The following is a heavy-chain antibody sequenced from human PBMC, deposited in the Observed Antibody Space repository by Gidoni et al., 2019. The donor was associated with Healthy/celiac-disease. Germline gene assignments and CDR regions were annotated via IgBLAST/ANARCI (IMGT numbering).Heavy chain of an antibody. V-gene: IGHV3-15*07. Sequence: EVQLVESGGGLVKPGGSLRLSCAASGVTFSNAWMNWVRQAPGKGLEWVGRIKSKTDGGTTDYAAPVKGRFTISRDDSKNTLYLQMNSLKTEDTAVYYCTTDRPDYYYYYYMDVWGKGTTVTVSS. CDR2: IKSKTDGGTT. CDR1: GVTFSNAW. CDR3: TTDRPDYYYYYYMDV. J-gene: IGHJ6*03.